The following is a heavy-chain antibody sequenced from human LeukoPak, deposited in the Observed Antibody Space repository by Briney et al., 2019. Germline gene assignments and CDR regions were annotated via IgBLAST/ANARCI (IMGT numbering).Heavy chain of an antibody. Sequence: PGRSLRLSCAASGFTFSSYAMHWVRQAPGKGLEWVSSISSSSSYIYYADSVKGRFTISRDNAKNSLYLQMNSLRAEDTAVYYCARDKWQQLVDYWGQGTLVTVSS. D-gene: IGHD6-13*01. CDR1: GFTFSSYA. J-gene: IGHJ4*02. CDR2: ISSSSSYI. CDR3: ARDKWQQLVDY. V-gene: IGHV3-21*01.